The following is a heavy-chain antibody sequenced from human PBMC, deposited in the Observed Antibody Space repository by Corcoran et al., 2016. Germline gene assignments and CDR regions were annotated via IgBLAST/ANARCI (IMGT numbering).Heavy chain of an antibody. D-gene: IGHD4-17*01. V-gene: IGHV1-2*02. J-gene: IGHJ6*02. CDR2: INPNSGGT. CDR3: ARDGFIYGLRDYYYGMDV. Sequence: QVQLVQSGAEVKKPGASVKVSCKASGYTFTGYYMHWVRQAPGQGLEWMGWINPNSGGTNYAQKFQGRVTMTRDTSISTAYMELSSLRSEDTAVYYCARDGFIYGLRDYYYGMDVWGQGTTVTVAS. CDR1: GYTFTGYY.